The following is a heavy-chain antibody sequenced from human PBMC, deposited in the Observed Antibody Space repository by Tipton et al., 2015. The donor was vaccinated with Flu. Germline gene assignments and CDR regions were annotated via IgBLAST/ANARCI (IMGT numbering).Heavy chain of an antibody. CDR3: VRRPLYSPSGSASEY. V-gene: IGHV5-51*03. CDR2: IYPGDSDS. D-gene: IGHD3-10*01. CDR1: GYRFTNYW. Sequence: QLVQSGPEVKKPGESLKISCRASGYRFTNYWIGWVRQMPGKGLEWVAIIYPGDSDSTYSPSFRGHVTISVDTSINTAYLQWDRLEASDSAIYYCVRRPLYSPSGSASEYWGQGTLVTVSS. J-gene: IGHJ4*02.